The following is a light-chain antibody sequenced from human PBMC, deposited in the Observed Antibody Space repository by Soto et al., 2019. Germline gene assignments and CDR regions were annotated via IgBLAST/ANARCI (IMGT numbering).Light chain of an antibody. CDR1: QTVSKNY. V-gene: IGKV3-20*01. CDR2: AAS. CDR3: QQYAVSPIT. J-gene: IGKJ5*01. Sequence: EIVLTQSPVTLSLSPGEGATLSCRASQTVSKNYLAWYQQKAGQAPRLVIYAASTRATGIPDRFSGSGSGTDFTLTISRLEHEDFAVFYCQQYAVSPITFGQGTRLEIK.